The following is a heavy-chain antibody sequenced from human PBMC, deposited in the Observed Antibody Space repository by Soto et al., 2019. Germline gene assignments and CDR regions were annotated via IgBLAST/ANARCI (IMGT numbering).Heavy chain of an antibody. Sequence: EVQLLESGGGLVQPGGSLRLSCAASGFTFSRYAMSWVRQAPGKGLEWVSAISGSGGGTDYADSVKGRFPISRDNSKNTLYLQMNSLRAEDTAVYYCAKDLGSSWYYYGMDVWGQGTTVTVSS. CDR3: AKDLGSSWYYYGMDV. CDR1: GFTFSRYA. D-gene: IGHD6-13*01. CDR2: ISGSGGGT. V-gene: IGHV3-23*01. J-gene: IGHJ6*02.